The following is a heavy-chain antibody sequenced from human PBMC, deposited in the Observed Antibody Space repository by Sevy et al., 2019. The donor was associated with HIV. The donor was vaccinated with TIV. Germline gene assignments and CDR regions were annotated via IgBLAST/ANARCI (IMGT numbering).Heavy chain of an antibody. V-gene: IGHV3-7*03. CDR3: ARDRARGYGKTHLAVAGDGPPPYYYGMDV. Sequence: GGSLRLSCAASGFTFSSYWMSWVRQAPGKGLEWVANIKQDGSEKYYVDSVKGRFTISRDNAKNTLYLQMNSLRAEDTAVYYCARDRARGYGKTHLAVAGDGPPPYYYGMDVWGQGTTVTVSS. J-gene: IGHJ6*02. CDR2: IKQDGSEK. CDR1: GFTFSSYW. D-gene: IGHD6-19*01.